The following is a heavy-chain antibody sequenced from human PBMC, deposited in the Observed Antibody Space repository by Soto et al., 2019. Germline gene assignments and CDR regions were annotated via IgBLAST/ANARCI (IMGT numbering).Heavy chain of an antibody. J-gene: IGHJ4*02. CDR1: GFTSSSYS. CDR3: ARSGSYSSGAYYFDY. Sequence: GGSLRLSCAASGFTSSSYSMNWVRQAPGKGLEWVSSISSSSSYIYYADSVKGRFTISRDNAKNSLYLQMNSLRAEDTAVYYCARSGSYSSGAYYFDYWGQGTLVTVSS. V-gene: IGHV3-21*01. D-gene: IGHD6-19*01. CDR2: ISSSSSYI.